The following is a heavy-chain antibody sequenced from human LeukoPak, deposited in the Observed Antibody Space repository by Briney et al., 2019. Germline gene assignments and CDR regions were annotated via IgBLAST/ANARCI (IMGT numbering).Heavy chain of an antibody. V-gene: IGHV4-30-2*06. CDR1: GGSISSGGYS. CDR2: IYHSGST. Sequence: SETLSLTCAVSGGSISSGGYSWSWIRQSPGKGLEWIGYIYHSGSTYYNPSLKSRVTISVDRSKNQFSLKLSSVTAADTAVYYCARGKIRFLEWLPNWFDPWGQGTLVTVSS. D-gene: IGHD3-3*01. J-gene: IGHJ5*02. CDR3: ARGKIRFLEWLPNWFDP.